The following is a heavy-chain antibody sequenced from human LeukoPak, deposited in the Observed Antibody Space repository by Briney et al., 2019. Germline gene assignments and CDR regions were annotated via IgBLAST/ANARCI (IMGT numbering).Heavy chain of an antibody. Sequence: GGSLRLSCAASGFTFSNYAMSWVRQAPAKGLEWVSAITGSGDNTYHADSAQGRFTISRDNSKNTLYLQMNTLRAEDTAIYYCAKDDYWGQGTLVTVSS. V-gene: IGHV3-23*01. CDR3: AKDDY. J-gene: IGHJ4*02. CDR2: ITGSGDNT. CDR1: GFTFSNYA.